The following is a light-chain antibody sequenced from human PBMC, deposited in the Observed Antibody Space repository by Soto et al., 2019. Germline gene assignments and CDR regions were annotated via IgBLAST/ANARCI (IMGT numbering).Light chain of an antibody. J-gene: IGKJ1*01. V-gene: IGKV1-9*01. CDR1: QDIHVF. CDR3: QQYNSYRA. Sequence: DIQLTQSPSFLSASEGDRVTITCRASQDIHVFLAWYQHKPGKAPRLLIDSASTLQSGVPSRFSGSRSGTEFTLTISGMQPDDFATYYCQQYNSYRALGQGTKVDIK. CDR2: SAS.